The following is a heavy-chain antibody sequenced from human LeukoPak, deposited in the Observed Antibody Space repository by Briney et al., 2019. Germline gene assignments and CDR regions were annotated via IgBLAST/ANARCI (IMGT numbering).Heavy chain of an antibody. J-gene: IGHJ3*02. CDR2: ISSSYI. D-gene: IGHD1-26*01. CDR1: GFTFSSYS. V-gene: IGHV3-21*01. CDR3: ARDSGSAGAFDI. Sequence: GGSLRLSCAASGFTFSSYSMNWVRQAPGKGLEWVSSISSSYIYYADSVKGRFTISRDNAKNSLYLQMNSLRAEDTAVYYCARDSGSAGAFDIWGQGTMVTVPS.